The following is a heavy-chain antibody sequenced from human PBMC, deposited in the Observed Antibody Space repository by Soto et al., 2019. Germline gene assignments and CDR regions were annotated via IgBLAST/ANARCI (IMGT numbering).Heavy chain of an antibody. V-gene: IGHV1-69*02. D-gene: IGHD3-10*01. CDR2: INPILSMS. J-gene: IGHJ4*02. CDR3: ASSYGSGYRAFDY. Sequence: QVQLVQSGAEVKRPGSSVKVSCKASGDTFTLYSINWVRQAPGLGLEWMGRINPILSMSNYAQRFQGRVTMTADKSTSTAYMELSSLRSEDTAIYYCASSYGSGYRAFDYWGQGALVTVSS. CDR1: GDTFTLYS.